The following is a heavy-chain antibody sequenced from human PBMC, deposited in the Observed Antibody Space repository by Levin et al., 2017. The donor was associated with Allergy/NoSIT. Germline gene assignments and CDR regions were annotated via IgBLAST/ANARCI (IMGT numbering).Heavy chain of an antibody. V-gene: IGHV4-30-4*01. Sequence: SQTLSLTCTVSGGSISSGDYYWSWNRQPPGKGLEWIGYIYYSGTTYYNPSLKSRVTMSIDTSRNQFSLRLNSVTAADTAVYYCARVVDYDILAGYYSPYYFDYWGQGTLVTVSS. D-gene: IGHD3-9*01. CDR1: GGSISSGDYY. CDR2: IYYSGTT. CDR3: ARVVDYDILAGYYSPYYFDY. J-gene: IGHJ4*02.